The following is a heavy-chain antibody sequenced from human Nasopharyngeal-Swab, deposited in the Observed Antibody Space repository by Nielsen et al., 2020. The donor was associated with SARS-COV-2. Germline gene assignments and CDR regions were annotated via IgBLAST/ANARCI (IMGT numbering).Heavy chain of an antibody. CDR3: ARVSWDGYYYYYGLDV. J-gene: IGHJ6*04. CDR1: GGSVSSGSSY. D-gene: IGHD5-24*01. V-gene: IGHV4-61*01. Sequence: SDTLSLTCTVSGGSVSSGSSYRSWIRQPPGKGLEWIGYIYYSGRTNYYPSVKSRVPISVDTSKNQFSLRLSSVTAADTAVYYCARVSWDGYYYYYGLDVWGKGTTVTVSS. CDR2: IYYSGRT.